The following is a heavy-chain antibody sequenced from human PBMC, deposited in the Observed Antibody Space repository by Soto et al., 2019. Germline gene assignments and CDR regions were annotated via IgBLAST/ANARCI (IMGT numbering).Heavy chain of an antibody. V-gene: IGHV1-18*01. CDR1: GYTFTSYG. CDR3: ARASPPVDY. Sequence: QVQLVQSGAEVKKPGASVKVSCKASGYTFTSYGISWVRQAPGQGLEWMGWISPYNGNTNYEKKIRGRATVTTDTSTSTAYLEPGSLRSDDTAVDYCARASPPVDYWGQGTLVTVSA. J-gene: IGHJ4*02. CDR2: ISPYNGNT.